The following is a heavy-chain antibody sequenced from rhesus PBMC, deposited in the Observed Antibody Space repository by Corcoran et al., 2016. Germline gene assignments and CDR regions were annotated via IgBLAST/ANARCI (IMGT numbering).Heavy chain of an antibody. CDR3: ARHGLTGGFDY. V-gene: IGHV4-99*01. J-gene: IGHJ4*01. CDR2: NSGGSGST. CDR1: GYSINSGFY. Sequence: QVQLQESGPGLVKPSETLSLTCAVSGYSINSGFYWVWIRQPPGKGLEYFASNSGGSGSTNYNPSLNSLVTISKDMSKNQFSLKLTSVTAADTAVYYCARHGLTGGFDYWGQGVLVTVSS. D-gene: IGHD7-45*01.